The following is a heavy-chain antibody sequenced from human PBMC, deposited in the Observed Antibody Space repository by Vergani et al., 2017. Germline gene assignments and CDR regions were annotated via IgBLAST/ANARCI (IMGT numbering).Heavy chain of an antibody. CDR3: ASRKRLFPPNYYYGMDV. Sequence: QVQLQQWGAGLLKPSETLSLTCAVYGGSFSGYYWSWIGQPPGKGLEWNGEINHSGSTNYNPSLKSRVTISVDTSKNQFSLKLSSVTAADTAVYYCASRKRLFPPNYYYGMDVWGQGTTVTVSS. V-gene: IGHV4-34*01. CDR2: INHSGST. J-gene: IGHJ6*02. CDR1: GGSFSGYY.